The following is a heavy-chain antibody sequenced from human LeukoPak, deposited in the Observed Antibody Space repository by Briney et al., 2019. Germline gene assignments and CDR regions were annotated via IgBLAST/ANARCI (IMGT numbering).Heavy chain of an antibody. J-gene: IGHJ6*03. CDR2: INHSGST. V-gene: IGHV4-34*01. CDR3: ARGLEMATIYYYYYYMDV. Sequence: SETLSLTCAVYGGSFSGYYWSWIRQPPGKGLEWIGEINHSGSTNYNPSLKSRVTISVDTSKNQFSLKLSSVTAADTAVYYCARGLEMATIYYYYYYMDVWGKGTTVTVSS. CDR1: GGSFSGYY. D-gene: IGHD5-24*01.